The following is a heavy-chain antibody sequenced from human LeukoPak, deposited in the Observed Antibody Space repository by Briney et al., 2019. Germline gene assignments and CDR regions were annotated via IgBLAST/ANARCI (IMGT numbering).Heavy chain of an antibody. V-gene: IGHV3-66*01. D-gene: IGHD5-12*01. CDR2: IYSGGST. CDR1: GFTVSNKY. CDR3: ARDILTKQAYSGYDN. Sequence: PGGSLRLSCAASGFTVSNKYMSWVRQAPGRGLEWVSVIYSGGSTYYADSVKGRFGISRDKSKNTLYLQMNSLRDEDTAVYYCARDILTKQAYSGYDNWGQGTLVTVSS. J-gene: IGHJ4*02.